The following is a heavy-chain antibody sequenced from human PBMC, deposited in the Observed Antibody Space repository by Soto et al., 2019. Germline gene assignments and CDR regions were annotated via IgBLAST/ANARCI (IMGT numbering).Heavy chain of an antibody. Sequence: GGSLRLSCAASGFTFSSYAMSWVRLAPGKGLEWVSAISGSGISTYYADSVKGRFTFSRDNSKNTLYLQMNSLRAEDTAVYYCAKDTSMARTGYFDYWGQGTLVTVSS. V-gene: IGHV3-23*01. CDR3: AKDTSMARTGYFDY. CDR2: ISGSGIST. CDR1: GFTFSSYA. D-gene: IGHD5-12*01. J-gene: IGHJ4*02.